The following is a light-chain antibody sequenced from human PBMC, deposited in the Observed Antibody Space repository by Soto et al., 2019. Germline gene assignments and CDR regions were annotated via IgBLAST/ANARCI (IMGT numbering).Light chain of an antibody. V-gene: IGKV3-11*01. CDR3: QQRGNWPPT. Sequence: ENVLTQSPATLSFSPGERATLSCRASQNINNFLAWYQQKPGQAPRLFIYDASNRATGIPTRFSGSGSGTDFTLTINSLEPEDFAVYYCQQRGNWPPTFGQGTKVDIK. CDR1: QNINNF. J-gene: IGKJ1*01. CDR2: DAS.